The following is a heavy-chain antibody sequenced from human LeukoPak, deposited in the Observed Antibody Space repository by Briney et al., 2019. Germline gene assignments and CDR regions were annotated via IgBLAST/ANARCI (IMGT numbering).Heavy chain of an antibody. CDR2: ISGSGDST. Sequence: PGGSLRLSCAASGFTFSSYAMTWVRQAPGKGLEWVSGISGSGDSTYYADSVMGRFTISRDNAKNTLYLQMNSLRAEDTAVYYCARVIYSGWEGELSDWGQGTLVTVSS. D-gene: IGHD6-19*01. V-gene: IGHV3-23*01. CDR3: ARVIYSGWEGELSD. CDR1: GFTFSSYA. J-gene: IGHJ4*02.